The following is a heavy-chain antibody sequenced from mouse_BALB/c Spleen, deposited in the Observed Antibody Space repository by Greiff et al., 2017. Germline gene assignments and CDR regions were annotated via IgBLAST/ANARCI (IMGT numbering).Heavy chain of an antibody. Sequence: EVMLVESGGGLVKPGGSLKLSCAASGFTFSSYAMSWVRQSPEKRLEWVAEISSGGSYTYYPDTVTGRFTISRDNAKNTLYLEMSSLRSEDTAMYYCARDGITTASYWGQGTSVTVSS. J-gene: IGHJ4*01. V-gene: IGHV5-9-4*01. CDR1: GFTFSSYA. CDR3: ARDGITTASY. CDR2: ISSGGSYT. D-gene: IGHD1-2*01.